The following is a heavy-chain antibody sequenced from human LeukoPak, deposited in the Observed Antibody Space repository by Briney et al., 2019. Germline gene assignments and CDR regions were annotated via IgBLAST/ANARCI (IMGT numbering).Heavy chain of an antibody. CDR2: IIPIFGTA. Sequence: GASVKVSCKASGGTFSSYAISWVRQAPGQGLEWMGGIIPIFGTANYAQKFQGRVTITTDESTSTAYMELSSLRSEDTAVYYCARAPSYYGGHDYWGQGTLVTVSS. CDR1: GGTFSSYA. V-gene: IGHV1-69*05. CDR3: ARAPSYYGGHDY. J-gene: IGHJ4*02. D-gene: IGHD4-23*01.